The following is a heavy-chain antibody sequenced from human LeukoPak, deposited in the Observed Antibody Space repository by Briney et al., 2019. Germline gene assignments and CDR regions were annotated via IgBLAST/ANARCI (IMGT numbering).Heavy chain of an antibody. J-gene: IGHJ3*02. Sequence: GGSLRLSCAASGFTFSSYSMNWVRQAPGKGLEWVSYISSSSNTIYYADSVKGRFTISRDNAKNSLYLQMNSLRAEDTAVYYCARRGATRVAFDIWGQGTMVTVSS. D-gene: IGHD1-26*01. V-gene: IGHV3-48*01. CDR3: ARRGATRVAFDI. CDR1: GFTFSSYS. CDR2: ISSSSNTI.